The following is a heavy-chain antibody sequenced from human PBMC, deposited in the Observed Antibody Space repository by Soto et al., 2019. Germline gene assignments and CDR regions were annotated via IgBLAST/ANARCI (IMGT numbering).Heavy chain of an antibody. J-gene: IGHJ6*02. CDR3: ARIPVVYYYYYGMDV. CDR2: IFSNDEK. D-gene: IGHD2-15*01. V-gene: IGHV2-26*01. Sequence: SGPTLLNPTETLTLTCTVSGFSLSNARMGVSWIRQPPGKALEWLAHIFSNDEKSYSTSLKSRLTISKDTSKSQVVLTMTNMDPVDTATYYCARIPVVYYYYYGMDVWGQGTTVTV. CDR1: GFSLSNARMG.